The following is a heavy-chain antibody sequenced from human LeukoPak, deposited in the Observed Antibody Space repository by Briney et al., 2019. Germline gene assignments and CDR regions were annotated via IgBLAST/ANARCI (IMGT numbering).Heavy chain of an antibody. Sequence: GGSLRLSCGASGLTFSSYAMSWVRQAPGKGLEWVSAISGSGGSTYYADSVKGRFTISRDNSKNTLYLQMNSLRAEDTAVYYCAKLSGSYYDYWGQGTLVTVSS. V-gene: IGHV3-23*01. CDR2: ISGSGGST. CDR1: GLTFSSYA. D-gene: IGHD1-26*01. J-gene: IGHJ4*02. CDR3: AKLSGSYYDY.